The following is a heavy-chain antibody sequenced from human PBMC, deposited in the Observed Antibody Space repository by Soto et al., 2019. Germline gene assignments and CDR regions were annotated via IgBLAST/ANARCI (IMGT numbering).Heavy chain of an antibody. V-gene: IGHV4-39*01. J-gene: IGHJ4*02. D-gene: IGHD6-19*01. Sequence: SETLSLTCTVSGSSIICIFYYWGWIRQPPGKGLEWIGSIYYSGSTYYNPSLKRRVTISVDTSKNQFSLKLSSVNAADTAVYYCARTLIAVAGTGGGEFDYWGQGTLVTVSS. CDR3: ARTLIAVAGTGGGEFDY. CDR1: GSSIICIFYY. CDR2: IYYSGST.